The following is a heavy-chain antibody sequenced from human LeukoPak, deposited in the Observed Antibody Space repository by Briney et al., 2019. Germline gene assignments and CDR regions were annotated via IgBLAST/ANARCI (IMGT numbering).Heavy chain of an antibody. J-gene: IGHJ5*02. V-gene: IGHV1-8*01. CDR2: MNPNSANT. CDR1: GYTFTTYD. Sequence: ASVKVSCKASGYTFTTYDINWVRRAPGQGLEWMGWMNPNSANTGYAQKFQGRVTMTRDTSLGTAYMELTSLISEDTAVYYCVTLIRGPIRAWGQGTLVTVSS. CDR3: VTLIRGPIRA. D-gene: IGHD3-10*01.